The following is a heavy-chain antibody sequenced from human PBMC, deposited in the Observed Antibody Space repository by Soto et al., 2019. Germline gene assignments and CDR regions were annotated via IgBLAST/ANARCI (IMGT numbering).Heavy chain of an antibody. CDR1: GFTFSSHA. J-gene: IGHJ4*02. CDR3: AKDTGVRGSSNWRDVFDY. V-gene: IGHV3-23*01. Sequence: EVQLLESGGGLVQPGGSLRLSCAASGFTFSSHAMTWARQAPGKGLEWVSGISGSGGSTYYADSVKGRFTVSRDNSKNTLHLQMNKLRAEDTAVYYCAKDTGVRGSSNWRDVFDYWSQGTLFTVSS. CDR2: ISGSGGST. D-gene: IGHD6-13*01.